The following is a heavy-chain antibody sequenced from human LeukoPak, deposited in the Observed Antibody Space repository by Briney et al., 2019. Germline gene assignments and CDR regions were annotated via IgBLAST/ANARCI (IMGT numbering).Heavy chain of an antibody. V-gene: IGHV3-53*01. J-gene: IGHJ4*02. CDR1: GVSVGSNY. CDR3: AREGRFQSFDY. Sequence: GGSLRLSWAASGVSVGSNYMRWVRQAPGKGLEWVSVIYTGGTTHYAESVMGRFTISRDDSHNTVHLHMSGLRAEDTAVYYCAREGRFQSFDYWGQGTLVAVSS. CDR2: IYTGGTT.